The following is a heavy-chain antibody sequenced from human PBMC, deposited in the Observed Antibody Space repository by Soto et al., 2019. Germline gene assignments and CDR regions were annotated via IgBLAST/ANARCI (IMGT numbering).Heavy chain of an antibody. CDR3: GGSRDGYNLDY. D-gene: IGHD5-12*01. V-gene: IGHV3-33*01. Sequence: PGGSLRLSCAASGFTFSSYGMHWVRQAPGKGLEWVAVIWYDGSNKYYADSVKGRFTISRDNSKNTLYLQMNSLRAEDTAVYYCGGSRDGYNLDYWGQGTLVTVS. CDR2: IWYDGSNK. CDR1: GFTFSSYG. J-gene: IGHJ4*02.